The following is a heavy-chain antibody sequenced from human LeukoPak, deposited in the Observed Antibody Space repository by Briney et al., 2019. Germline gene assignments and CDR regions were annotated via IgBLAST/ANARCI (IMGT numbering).Heavy chain of an antibody. CDR3: ARGVSVTRLLWFGELLDY. J-gene: IGHJ4*02. Sequence: GRSLRLSCAASGFTFSSYAMHWVRQAPGKGLEWVAVISYDGSNKYYADSVKGRFTISRDNSKNTLYLQMNSLRAEDTAVYYCARGVSVTRLLWFGELLDYWGQGTLVTVSS. CDR2: ISYDGSNK. D-gene: IGHD3-10*01. V-gene: IGHV3-30-3*01. CDR1: GFTFSSYA.